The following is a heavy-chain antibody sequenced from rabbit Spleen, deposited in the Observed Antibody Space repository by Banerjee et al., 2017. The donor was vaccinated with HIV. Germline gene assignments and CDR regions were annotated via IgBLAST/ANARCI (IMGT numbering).Heavy chain of an antibody. CDR2: INAITGKA. Sequence: QEQLVESGGGLVQPGGSLKLSCTASGFSFSNKAVMCWVRQAPGKGLEWIACINAITGKAVYASWAKGRFTFSKTSSTTVTLEMTSLTAADTATYFCARFVSGVYGGYYDLWGQGTLVTVS. V-gene: IGHV1S45*01. CDR3: ARFVSGVYGGYYDL. CDR1: GFSFSNKAV. J-gene: IGHJ4*01. D-gene: IGHD4-2*01.